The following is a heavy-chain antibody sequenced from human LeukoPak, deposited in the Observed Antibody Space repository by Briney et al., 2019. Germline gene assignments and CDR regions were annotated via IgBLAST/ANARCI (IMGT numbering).Heavy chain of an antibody. Sequence: GGSLRLSCAASGFTFSYYAMSWVRQAPGRRLEWVSAISGSGGSTSYADSVKGRFTISRDNSKNTLYLQMNSLRAEDTAVYYCAKETGSDYYYYMDVWGKGTTVTVSS. CDR1: GFTFSYYA. J-gene: IGHJ6*03. V-gene: IGHV3-23*01. D-gene: IGHD6-6*01. CDR2: ISGSGGST. CDR3: AKETGSDYYYYMDV.